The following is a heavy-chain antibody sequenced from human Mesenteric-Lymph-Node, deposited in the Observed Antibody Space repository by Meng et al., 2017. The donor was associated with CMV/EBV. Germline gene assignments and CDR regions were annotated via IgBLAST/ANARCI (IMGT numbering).Heavy chain of an antibody. CDR1: GGSISSGGW. Sequence: AVSGGSISSGGWWSWVRQRPGRGLEWIGEIYHSGSTSCNPSLKSRVTISVDKSKNQFSLKLSSVTAADTAVYYCARDITDSGSYHFDYWGQGTLVTVSS. V-gene: IGHV4-4*02. D-gene: IGHD1-26*01. CDR2: IYHSGST. J-gene: IGHJ4*02. CDR3: ARDITDSGSYHFDY.